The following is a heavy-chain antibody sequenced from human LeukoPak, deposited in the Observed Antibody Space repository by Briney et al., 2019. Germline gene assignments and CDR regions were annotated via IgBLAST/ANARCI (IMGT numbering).Heavy chain of an antibody. J-gene: IGHJ5*02. CDR2: IKPDGSEK. CDR3: ARHETDSSSFYP. Sequence: GGSLRLSCAASGFAFSNYWMSWVRQAPGKGLEWVANIKPDGSEKYYVDSVKGRFTISRDNAKNSLYLQMDSLRAEDTAVYYCARHETDSSSFYPWGQGTLVTVSS. CDR1: GFAFSNYW. V-gene: IGHV3-7*01. D-gene: IGHD6-13*01.